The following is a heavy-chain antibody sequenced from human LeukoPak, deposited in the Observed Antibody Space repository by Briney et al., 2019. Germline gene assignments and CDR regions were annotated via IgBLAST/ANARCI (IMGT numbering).Heavy chain of an antibody. D-gene: IGHD2-21*02. CDR3: VKDVSSRDPRDYFDY. V-gene: IGHV3-23*01. Sequence: GGSLRLSCAASGFTFSSYAMSWVRQAPGKGLEWVSGFGTGGDTTYYADSVKGRFTISRDNSKNTLYLQMNSLRAEDTAVYYCVKDVSSRDPRDYFDYWGQGTLVTVSS. J-gene: IGHJ4*02. CDR2: FGTGGDTT. CDR1: GFTFSSYA.